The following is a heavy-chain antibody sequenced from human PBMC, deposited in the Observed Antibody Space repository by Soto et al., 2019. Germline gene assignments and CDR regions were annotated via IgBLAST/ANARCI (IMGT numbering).Heavy chain of an antibody. D-gene: IGHD2-8*02. V-gene: IGHV2-70*11. CDR1: GFSLSTSEIC. Sequence: SGPGLGNHARTLTLACTFWGFSLSTSEICVSWFRQPPGKALGGLGRIAWDDDKYYRTSVKTRLASSKATSKDHVVLTVTNMNPVDTAPYYCPRMGTGSTDSYSYMDVWSKGTTVTVS. J-gene: IGHJ6*03. CDR3: PRMGTGSTDSYSYMDV. CDR2: IAWDDDK.